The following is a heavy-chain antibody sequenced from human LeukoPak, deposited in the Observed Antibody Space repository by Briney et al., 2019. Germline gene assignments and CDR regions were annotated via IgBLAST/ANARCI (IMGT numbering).Heavy chain of an antibody. D-gene: IGHD1-26*01. Sequence: GGSLRLSCAASGFTFSSYSMNWVRQAPGKGLEWVSSISSSSSYIYYADSVKGRFTISRDNSKNTLYLQMNSLRAEDTAVYYCAKDRTKWELPFDYWGQGTLVTVSS. CDR2: ISSSSSYI. J-gene: IGHJ4*02. CDR1: GFTFSSYS. V-gene: IGHV3-21*04. CDR3: AKDRTKWELPFDY.